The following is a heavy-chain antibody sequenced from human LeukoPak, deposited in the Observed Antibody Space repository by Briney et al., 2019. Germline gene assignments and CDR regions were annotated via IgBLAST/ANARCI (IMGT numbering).Heavy chain of an antibody. CDR3: ARGRLKRVPFTKVAGALDY. J-gene: IGHJ4*02. CDR1: GYTFRNYG. CDR2: IGTYNGNT. D-gene: IGHD6-19*01. V-gene: IGHV1-18*01. Sequence: ASVTVSCKASGYTFRNYGITWVRQAPGQGLDWMGWIGTYNGNTDYAQKFQGRVIMTADTSTTTAHMELRSLRSDDTAVYYCARGRLKRVPFTKVAGALDYWGQGTRVTVSS.